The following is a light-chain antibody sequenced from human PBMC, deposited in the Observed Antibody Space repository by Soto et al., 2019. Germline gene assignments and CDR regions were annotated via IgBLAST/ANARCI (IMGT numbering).Light chain of an antibody. V-gene: IGLV2-8*01. J-gene: IGLJ2*01. CDR1: SSDVGAYNY. CDR2: EVT. CDR3: ASYAGSRV. Sequence: QSVLTQPPSASGSPGQSVTISCTGTSSDVGAYNYVSWYQQHPGKVPKLLIYEVTKRPSGVPDRFSGSKSGNTASLTVSGLQAEDEADYYCASYAGSRVFGGGTQLTVL.